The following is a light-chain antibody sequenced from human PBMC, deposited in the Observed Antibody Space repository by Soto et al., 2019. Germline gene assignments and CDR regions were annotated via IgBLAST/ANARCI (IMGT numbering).Light chain of an antibody. CDR3: ASYAGTDNLL. V-gene: IGLV2-8*01. J-gene: IGLJ3*02. Sequence: QSALTQPPSASGSPGQSVTISCTGTSSDVGSYNFVSWYQHHPGKVPRLMIYEVSQRPSGVPDRFSGSKSGNTASLTVSGLRPEDEADYYRASYAGTDNLLFGGGTKLTVL. CDR1: SSDVGSYNF. CDR2: EVS.